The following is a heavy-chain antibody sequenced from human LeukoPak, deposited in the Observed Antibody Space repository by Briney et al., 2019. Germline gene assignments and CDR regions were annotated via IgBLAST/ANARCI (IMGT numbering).Heavy chain of an antibody. CDR3: ARVSKFSAKKPYYYYMDV. J-gene: IGHJ6*03. CDR1: GFTFTNYV. V-gene: IGHV3-23*01. CDR2: ISGSGDST. Sequence: GGSLRLSCAASGFTFTNYVMTWVRQASGKGLEWVSTISGSGDSTYYADSVKGRFTISRDNSRNTLFLHMNSLRAEDTALYYCARVSKFSAKKPYYYYMDVWGKGTTVTVSS. D-gene: IGHD1-26*01.